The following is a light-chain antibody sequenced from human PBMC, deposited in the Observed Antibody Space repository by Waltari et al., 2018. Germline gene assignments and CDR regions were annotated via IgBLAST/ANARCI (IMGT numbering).Light chain of an antibody. J-gene: IGLJ3*02. CDR3: FLSYSGARV. CDR1: HGAASPGPY. CDR2: DTT. V-gene: IGLV7-46*01. Sequence: HAVVPQEPSLTVSPGGTVKATCVSRHGAASPGPYPHWFQQQLGQAPQTLIYDTTDRHSWTPARFSGSLVGDKAALTLSGAQPEDEADYYCFLSYSGARVFGGGTKLTVL.